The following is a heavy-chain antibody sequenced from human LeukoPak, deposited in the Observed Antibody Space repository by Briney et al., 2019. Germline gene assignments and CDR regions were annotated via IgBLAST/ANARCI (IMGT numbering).Heavy chain of an antibody. D-gene: IGHD3-10*01. CDR2: IYPGDSDT. CDR3: ARRADRYGGGWFDP. CDR1: GYSFTSYW. J-gene: IGHJ5*02. V-gene: IGHV5-51*01. Sequence: GESLKISCKGSGYSFTSYWIGWVRQMPGKGLEWMGIIYPGDSDTRYSPSFQGQVTISADKSISTAYLQWSSLKASDTAMYYCARRADRYGGGWFDPWAREPWSPSPQ.